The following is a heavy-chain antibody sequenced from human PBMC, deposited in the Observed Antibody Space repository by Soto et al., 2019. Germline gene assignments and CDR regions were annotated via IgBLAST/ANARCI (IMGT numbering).Heavy chain of an antibody. CDR1: GGTFSSYA. CDR2: ISAYNGNT. Sequence: ASVKVSCKASGGTFSSYAISWVRQAPGQGLEWMGWISAYNGNTNYAQKLQGRVTMTTDTSTSTAYMELRSLRSDDTAVYYCARDDSGSSSWFDPWGQGTLVTVSS. D-gene: IGHD1-26*01. V-gene: IGHV1-18*01. J-gene: IGHJ5*02. CDR3: ARDDSGSSSWFDP.